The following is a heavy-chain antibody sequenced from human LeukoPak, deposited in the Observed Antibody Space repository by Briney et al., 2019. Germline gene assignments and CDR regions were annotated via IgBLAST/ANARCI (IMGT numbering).Heavy chain of an antibody. J-gene: IGHJ5*02. D-gene: IGHD5-24*01. Sequence: GGSLRPSCAASGFTFDDYTMHWVRQAPGKGLEWVSLISWDGGSTYYADSVKDRFTISRDNSKNSLYLQMNSLRTEDTALYYCAKDISSGDGPFDPWGQGTLVTVSS. CDR3: AKDISSGDGPFDP. CDR2: ISWDGGST. V-gene: IGHV3-43*01. CDR1: GFTFDDYT.